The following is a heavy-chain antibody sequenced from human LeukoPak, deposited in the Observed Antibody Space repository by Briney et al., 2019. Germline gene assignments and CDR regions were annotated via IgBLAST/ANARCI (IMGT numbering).Heavy chain of an antibody. Sequence: SSETLSLTCAVSGGSISSGGYYWSWIRQHPGKGLEWIGYIYYSGSTYYNPSLKSRVTISVDTSKNQFSLKLSSVTAADTAVYYCASEMATDQMNYDYWGQGTLVTVSS. J-gene: IGHJ4*02. CDR3: ASEMATDQMNYDY. D-gene: IGHD5-24*01. CDR2: IYYSGST. CDR1: GGSISSGGYY. V-gene: IGHV4-31*11.